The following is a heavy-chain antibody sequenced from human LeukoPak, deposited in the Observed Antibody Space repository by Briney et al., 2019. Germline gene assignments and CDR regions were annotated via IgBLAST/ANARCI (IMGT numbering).Heavy chain of an antibody. J-gene: IGHJ4*02. Sequence: PGRSLRLSCAASGFTFSSYGMHWVRQAPGKGLEWVAVISYDGGNKYYADSVKGRFTISRDNSKNTLYLQMNSLRAEDTAVYYCAKPDSLTATFYFDYWGQGTLVTVSS. D-gene: IGHD1-14*01. CDR1: GFTFSSYG. V-gene: IGHV3-30*18. CDR2: ISYDGGNK. CDR3: AKPDSLTATFYFDY.